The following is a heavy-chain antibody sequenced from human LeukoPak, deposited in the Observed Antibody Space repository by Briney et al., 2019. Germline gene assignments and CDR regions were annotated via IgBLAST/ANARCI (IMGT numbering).Heavy chain of an antibody. CDR2: IWYDGNNK. J-gene: IGHJ3*02. Sequence: GGSLRLSCAASGFTFSTYAMNWVRQAPGKGLEWVAIIWYDGNNKYYADSVKGRFTISRDNSKNTLYLQMNSLRAEDTAVYYCARGGRDSSGLPHDAFDIWGQGTMVTVSS. V-gene: IGHV3-33*08. CDR3: ARGGRDSSGLPHDAFDI. CDR1: GFTFSTYA. D-gene: IGHD3-22*01.